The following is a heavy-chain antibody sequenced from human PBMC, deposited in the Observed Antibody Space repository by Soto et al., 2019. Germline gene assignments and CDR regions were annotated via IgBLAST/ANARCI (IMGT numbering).Heavy chain of an antibody. J-gene: IGHJ4*02. CDR1: GFTFSSYD. CDR2: IGTAGDT. D-gene: IGHD3-10*01. V-gene: IGHV3-13*01. Sequence: EVQLVESGGGLVQPGGSLRLSCAASGFTFSSYDMHWVRQATGKGLEWVSAIGTAGDTYYPGSVKGRFTISRENAKNYLYLQMNSLRAGDTAVYYCARERSGGSFDYWGQGTLVTVSS. CDR3: ARERSGGSFDY.